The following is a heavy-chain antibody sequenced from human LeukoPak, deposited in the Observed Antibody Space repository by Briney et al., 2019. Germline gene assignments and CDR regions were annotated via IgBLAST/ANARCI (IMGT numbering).Heavy chain of an antibody. CDR2: IYYSGST. V-gene: IGHV4-30-4*01. J-gene: IGHJ4*02. D-gene: IGHD3-10*01. CDR1: GGSICSGDYY. CDR3: ARDGGSGTSNLDY. Sequence: SETLSLTCTVSGGSICSGDYYWSWIRQPPGKGLEWIGYIYYSGSTYYNPSLKSRVTISVDTSKNQFSLKLSSVTAADTAVYYCARDGGSGTSNLDYWGQGTLVTVSS.